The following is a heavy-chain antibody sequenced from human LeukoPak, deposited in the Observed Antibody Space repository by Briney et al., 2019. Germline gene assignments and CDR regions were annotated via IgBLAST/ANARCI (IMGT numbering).Heavy chain of an antibody. CDR2: INPSGGST. Sequence: ASVKVSCKASGYTFTSYYMHWVRQAPGEGLEWMGIINPSGGSTSYAQKFQGRVTMTTDTSTSTAYMELRSLRSDDTAVYYCARAGGDYVIDYRGQGTLVTVSS. J-gene: IGHJ4*02. CDR3: ARAGGDYVIDY. D-gene: IGHD4-17*01. V-gene: IGHV1-46*01. CDR1: GYTFTSYY.